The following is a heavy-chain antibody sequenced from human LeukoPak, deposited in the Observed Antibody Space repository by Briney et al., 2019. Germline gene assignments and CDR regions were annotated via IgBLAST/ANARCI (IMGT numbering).Heavy chain of an antibody. J-gene: IGHJ4*02. CDR3: VKEVVVDGQRQYYFDY. CDR1: GSTLSSYA. V-gene: IGHV3-64D*06. CDR2: ISSNGGST. D-gene: IGHD2-15*01. Sequence: PGGSLRLSCSASGSTLSSYAMHWVRQAPGKGLEYVSVISSNGGSTYYAASVKGRFTISRDNSKNTLYLQMSSLRAEDTAVYDCVKEVVVDGQRQYYFDYWGQGTLFTVST.